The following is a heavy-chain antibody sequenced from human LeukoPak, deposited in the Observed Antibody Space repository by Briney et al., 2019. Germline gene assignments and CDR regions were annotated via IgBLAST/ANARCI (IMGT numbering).Heavy chain of an antibody. CDR1: GGSISSSSYY. Sequence: SETLSLTCTVSGGSISSSSYYWGWIRQPPGKGLEWIGSIYYSGSTYYNPSLKSRVTISVDTSKNQFSLKLSSVTAADTAVYYCARSPRLLWFGENWFDPWGQGTLVTVSS. J-gene: IGHJ5*02. V-gene: IGHV4-39*07. D-gene: IGHD3-10*01. CDR2: IYYSGST. CDR3: ARSPRLLWFGENWFDP.